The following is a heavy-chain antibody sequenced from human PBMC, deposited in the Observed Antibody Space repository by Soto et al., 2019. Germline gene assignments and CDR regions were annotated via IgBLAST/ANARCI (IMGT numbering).Heavy chain of an antibody. D-gene: IGHD7-27*01. Sequence: GGSLRLSCAASGFTFSSYAMSWVRQAPGKGLEWVSAISGSGGSTYYADSVKGRFTISRDNSKNTLYLQMNSLRAEHTAVYYCANPRLLTGDQGAFDIWGQGTMVTVSS. CDR3: ANPRLLTGDQGAFDI. CDR2: ISGSGGST. CDR1: GFTFSSYA. V-gene: IGHV3-23*01. J-gene: IGHJ3*02.